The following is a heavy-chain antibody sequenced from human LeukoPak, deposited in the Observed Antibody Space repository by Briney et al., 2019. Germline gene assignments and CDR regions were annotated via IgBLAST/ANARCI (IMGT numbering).Heavy chain of an antibody. V-gene: IGHV4-31*03. D-gene: IGHD2-2*01. CDR3: AKSNSCCYSWFDP. CDR1: GGSISSGGYY. CDR2: IYYSGST. Sequence: SETLSLTCTVSGGSISSGGYYWSWIRQHPGKGLEWIEYIYYSGSTYYNPSLKSRVTISVDTSKNQFSLKLSSVTAADTAVYYCAKSNSCCYSWFDPWGQGTLVTVSS. J-gene: IGHJ5*02.